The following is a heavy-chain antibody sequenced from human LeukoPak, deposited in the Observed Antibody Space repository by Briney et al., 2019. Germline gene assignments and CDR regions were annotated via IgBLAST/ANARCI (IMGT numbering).Heavy chain of an antibody. CDR2: INPSGGST. V-gene: IGHV1-46*01. CDR1: GYTFTSYY. Sequence: ASVKVSCKASGYTFTSYYMHWVRQAPGQGLEWMGIINPSGGSTSYAQKFQGRVTMTRDMSTSTVYMELRSLRSDDTAVYYCARVPGGNLNWFDPWGQGTLVTVSS. J-gene: IGHJ5*02. D-gene: IGHD4-23*01. CDR3: ARVPGGNLNWFDP.